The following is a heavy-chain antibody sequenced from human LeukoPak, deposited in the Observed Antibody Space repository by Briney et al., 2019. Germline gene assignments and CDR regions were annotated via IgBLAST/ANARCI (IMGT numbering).Heavy chain of an antibody. CDR2: IYSGGDT. J-gene: IGHJ4*02. V-gene: IGHV3-66*02. CDR3: TRGPGSTWYSDY. Sequence: GSLRLSCAASGFTVSSNYMNWVRQAPGKGLEWVSIIYSGGDTYYADYVKGRFTISRDNSKNTLYLQMNNLRPEDTAVYYCTRGPGSTWYSDYWGQGTLVTVSS. CDR1: GFTVSSNY. D-gene: IGHD6-13*01.